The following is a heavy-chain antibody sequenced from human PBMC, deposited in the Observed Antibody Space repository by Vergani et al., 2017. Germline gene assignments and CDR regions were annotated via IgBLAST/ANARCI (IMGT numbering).Heavy chain of an antibody. CDR2: ISNSGNTI. V-gene: IGHV3-11*04. CDR3: ARARSPRYSYGYTFDY. D-gene: IGHD5-18*01. J-gene: IGHJ4*02. Sequence: QVQLVESGGGLVKPGGSLRLSCAASGFSFSDHYMTWIRQAPGKGLEWVSYISNSGNTIEYADSVKGRFSISRDNAKSSLFLQMDSLRAEDTAVYYCARARSPRYSYGYTFDYWGQGTLVTVSS. CDR1: GFSFSDHY.